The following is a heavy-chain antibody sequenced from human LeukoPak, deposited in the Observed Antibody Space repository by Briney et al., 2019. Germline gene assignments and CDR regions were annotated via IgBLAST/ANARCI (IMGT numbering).Heavy chain of an antibody. Sequence: GGSLRLSCAASGFTFSSLAMTWVRQAPGKGLEWVSGISGRGDSTHYADSVKGQFTISRDNSKNTLYLQMSSLRADDTAVYFCAKAPCSGGSCYFSDWGQGTLVTVSS. CDR3: AKAPCSGGSCYFSD. D-gene: IGHD2-15*01. CDR1: GFTFSSLA. J-gene: IGHJ4*02. CDR2: ISGRGDST. V-gene: IGHV3-23*01.